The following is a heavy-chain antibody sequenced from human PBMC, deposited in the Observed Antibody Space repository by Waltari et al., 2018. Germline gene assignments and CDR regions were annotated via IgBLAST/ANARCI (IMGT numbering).Heavy chain of an antibody. D-gene: IGHD6-25*01. CDR2: IGESGETT. Sequence: EYRGEWVSVIGESGETTYYADSVKGRFTISRDNARNSLFLQMNSLRAEDTALYYCARDRVRAAAPARHFALWGPGTPVTISS. J-gene: IGHJ2*01. V-gene: IGHV3-23*01. CDR3: ARDRVRAAAPARHFAL.